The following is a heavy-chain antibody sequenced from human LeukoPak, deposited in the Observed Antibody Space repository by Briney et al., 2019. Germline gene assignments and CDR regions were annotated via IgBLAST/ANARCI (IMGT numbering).Heavy chain of an antibody. CDR1: GVSISSGDSY. V-gene: IGHV4-30-4*01. D-gene: IGHD5/OR15-5a*01. CDR2: ITYSGST. Sequence: PSETLSLTCTVSGVSISSGDSYWSWIRQPPGKGLEWIGFITYSGSTYYNPSLKSRVAISLDTSQKQFSLKLSSVTAADTAVYYCGSASTDGSDYWGQGSLVTVSS. J-gene: IGHJ4*02. CDR3: GSASTDGSDY.